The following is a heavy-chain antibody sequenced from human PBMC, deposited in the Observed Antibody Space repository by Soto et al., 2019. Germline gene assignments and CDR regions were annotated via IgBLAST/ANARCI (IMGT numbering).Heavy chain of an antibody. V-gene: IGHV4-59*01. J-gene: IGHJ4*02. CDR1: GGSISSYC. Sequence: SETLSLTCAVAGGSISSYCWILIRQPPGKGLEWIGYIYYSGSTNYNPSLKSRVTISVDTSKNQFSLKLSSVTAADTAVYYYARVPIDGDSDYWGQGTLVTVSS. CDR3: ARVPIDGDSDY. CDR2: IYYSGST. D-gene: IGHD4-17*01.